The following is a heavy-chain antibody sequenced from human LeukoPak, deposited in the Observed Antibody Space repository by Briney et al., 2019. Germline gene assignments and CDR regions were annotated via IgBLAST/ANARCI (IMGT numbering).Heavy chain of an antibody. Sequence: ASVKVSCKASGFTFTGYHIHWVRQAPGHGLEWMGWINPNSGGTNYAQKFRGRVTMTRDTSISTAYIELNRLRSDDTAVYYCARGYCTGDICSGAWFDPWGRGTLVTVSS. J-gene: IGHJ5*02. D-gene: IGHD2-8*02. V-gene: IGHV1-2*02. CDR3: ARGYCTGDICSGAWFDP. CDR1: GFTFTGYH. CDR2: INPNSGGT.